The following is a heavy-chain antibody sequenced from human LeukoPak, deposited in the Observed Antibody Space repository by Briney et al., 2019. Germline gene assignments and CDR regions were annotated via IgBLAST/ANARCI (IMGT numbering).Heavy chain of an antibody. Sequence: PSETLSLTCAVYGGSFSGYYWSWIRQPPGKGLEWIGEINHSGSTNYNPSLKSRVTISVDTSKNQFSLKLSSVTAADTTVYYCARGKSTIVVVVAAKKAFDIWGQGTMVTVSS. D-gene: IGHD2-15*01. CDR3: ARGKSTIVVVVAAKKAFDI. J-gene: IGHJ3*02. CDR1: GGSFSGYY. CDR2: INHSGST. V-gene: IGHV4-34*01.